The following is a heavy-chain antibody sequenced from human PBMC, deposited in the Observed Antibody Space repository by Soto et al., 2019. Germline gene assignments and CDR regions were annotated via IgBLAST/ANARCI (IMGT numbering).Heavy chain of an antibody. CDR2: INADNGDT. Sequence: QVQLVQSGAEVKKPGASVKVSCTASRYTFTRYAMHWVRQAPGQRLEWMGWINADNGDTSYSQKFQGRLTSRSNTSASTAYMELSSRGSGNTAIYYCARDGRHTAWNNYPYCLFDYWGQGTLVTVSS. J-gene: IGHJ4*02. CDR1: RYTFTRYA. CDR3: ARDGRHTAWNNYPYCLFDY. V-gene: IGHV1-3*01. D-gene: IGHD3-16*02.